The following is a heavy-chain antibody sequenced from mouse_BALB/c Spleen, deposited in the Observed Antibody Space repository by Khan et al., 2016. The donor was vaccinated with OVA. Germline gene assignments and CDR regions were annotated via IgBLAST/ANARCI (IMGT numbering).Heavy chain of an antibody. CDR1: GYSITTDYA. J-gene: IGHJ2*01. V-gene: IGHV3-2*02. CDR2: ISYSGRT. Sequence: QLQESGPGLVKPSQSLSLTCTVTGYSITTDYAWNWIRPFPGNKLEWMGYISYSGRTSYYPSHTIRISITRDTSKYQFFLHLNSVTTAATATDYCARSVTITTVVASDFDYWGQGTTLTVSS. CDR3: ARSVTITTVVASDFDY. D-gene: IGHD1-1*01.